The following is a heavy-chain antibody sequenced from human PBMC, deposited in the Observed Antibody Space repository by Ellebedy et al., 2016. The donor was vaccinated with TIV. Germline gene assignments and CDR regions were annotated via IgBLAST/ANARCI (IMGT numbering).Heavy chain of an antibody. CDR1: GYSFTSYW. V-gene: IGHV5-10-1*01. CDR3: ARHRYCSSTSCYGVDY. D-gene: IGHD2-2*01. CDR2: IDPSDSYT. J-gene: IGHJ4*02. Sequence: PGGSLRLSCKGSGYSFTSYWISWVRQMPGKGLEWMGRIDPSDSYTNYSPSFHGHVTISADKSISTASLQWSSLKASDTAMYYCARHRYCSSTSCYGVDYWGQGTLVTVSS.